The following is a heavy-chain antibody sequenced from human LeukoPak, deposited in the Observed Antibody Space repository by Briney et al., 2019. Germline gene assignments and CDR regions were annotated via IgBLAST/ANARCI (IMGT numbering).Heavy chain of an antibody. D-gene: IGHD3-22*01. Sequence: GGSLRLSCAVSGFTFSSYAMSWVRQAPGKGLEWVSYISSSGSTIYYADSVKGRFTISRDNAKNSLYLQMNSLRAEDTAVYYCARRRTYYDSSGYSSDAFDIWGQGTMVTVSS. CDR3: ARRRTYYDSSGYSSDAFDI. V-gene: IGHV3-48*04. J-gene: IGHJ3*02. CDR1: GFTFSSYA. CDR2: ISSSGSTI.